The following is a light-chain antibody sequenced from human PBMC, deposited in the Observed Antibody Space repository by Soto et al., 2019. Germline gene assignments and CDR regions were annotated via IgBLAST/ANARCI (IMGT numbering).Light chain of an antibody. Sequence: EIVLTQSPGTLSLSPGERATLSCRASQSVNNNYLAWFQQKPGQAPRLLIYDTSSRATGIPDRFSGSGSGTDFTLTISRLEPDDFAVYYCQQRSNWRITFGQGTRLEIK. J-gene: IGKJ5*01. CDR1: QSVNNNY. CDR3: QQRSNWRIT. V-gene: IGKV3D-20*02. CDR2: DTS.